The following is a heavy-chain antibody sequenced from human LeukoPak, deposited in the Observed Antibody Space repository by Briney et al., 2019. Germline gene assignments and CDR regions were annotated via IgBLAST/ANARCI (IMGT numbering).Heavy chain of an antibody. J-gene: IGHJ6*03. CDR1: GFTVSSNY. V-gene: IGHV3-66*01. D-gene: IGHD5-18*01. Sequence: HPGGSLRLSCAASGFTVSSNYMSWVRQAPGKGLEWVSVIYSGGSTYYADSVKGRFTISRDNSKNTLYLQMNSLRAEDTAVYYCARVGDTAMDNYYYYYMDVWGKGTTVTISS. CDR2: IYSGGST. CDR3: ARVGDTAMDNYYYYYMDV.